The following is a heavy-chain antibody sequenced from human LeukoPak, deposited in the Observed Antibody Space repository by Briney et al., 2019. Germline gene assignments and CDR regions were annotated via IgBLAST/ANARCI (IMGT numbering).Heavy chain of an antibody. Sequence: ASVKVSCKASGYTFTSYDFNWVRQATGQRPEWMGWMSPNSGDTGYAQKFQDRVTMTRNTSISTAYMELSSLRSDDTAVYYCARGPPNWGYDYWGPGTLVTVSP. D-gene: IGHD7-27*01. CDR2: MSPNSGDT. CDR3: ARGPPNWGYDY. J-gene: IGHJ4*02. CDR1: GYTFTSYD. V-gene: IGHV1-8*01.